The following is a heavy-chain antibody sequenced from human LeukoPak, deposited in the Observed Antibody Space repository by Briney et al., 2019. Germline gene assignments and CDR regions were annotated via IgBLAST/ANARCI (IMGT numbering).Heavy chain of an antibody. J-gene: IGHJ5*02. V-gene: IGHV1-18*01. CDR2: ISAYNGNT. CDR3: ARDRGHDYGDYAVGNWFDP. D-gene: IGHD4-17*01. CDR1: GYTFTSYG. Sequence: ASVKVSCKASGYTFTSYGISWVRQAPGQGLEWMGWISAYNGNTNYAQKLQGRVTMTTDTSTSTAYMELRSLRSDDTAVYYCARDRGHDYGDYAVGNWFDPWGQGTLVTVSS.